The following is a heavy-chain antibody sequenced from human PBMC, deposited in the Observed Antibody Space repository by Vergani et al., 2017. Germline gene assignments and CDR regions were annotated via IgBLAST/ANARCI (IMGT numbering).Heavy chain of an antibody. Sequence: QVQLQESGPGLVKPSQTLSLTCTVSGGSISSGGYYWSWIRQHPGKGLEWIGYIYYSGSTYYNPSLKSRVTISVDTSKNQFSLKLSSVTAADTAVYYCARDLRGYCSSTSCYNWFDHWGQGTLVTVSS. J-gene: IGHJ5*02. V-gene: IGHV4-31*03. CDR3: ARDLRGYCSSTSCYNWFDH. CDR1: GGSISSGGYY. CDR2: IYYSGST. D-gene: IGHD2-2*01.